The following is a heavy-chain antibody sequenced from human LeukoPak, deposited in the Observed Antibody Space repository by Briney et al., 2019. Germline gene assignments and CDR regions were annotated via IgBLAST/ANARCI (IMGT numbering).Heavy chain of an antibody. CDR1: GFTFSNYA. CDR2: VGTGSSST. V-gene: IGHV3-23*01. Sequence: GGSLRLSCAASGFTFSNYAMSWVRQAPGKGLEWVSAVGTGSSSTYYADSVKGRFTISRDNSKNTVYLQMTNLRAEDTALYYCAKRTYCGSDCYFDFWGQGTLVTVSS. J-gene: IGHJ4*02. CDR3: AKRTYCGSDCYFDF. D-gene: IGHD2-21*02.